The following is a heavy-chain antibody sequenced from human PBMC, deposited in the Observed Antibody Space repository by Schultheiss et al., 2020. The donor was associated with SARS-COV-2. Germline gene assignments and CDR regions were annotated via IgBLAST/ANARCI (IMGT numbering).Heavy chain of an antibody. D-gene: IGHD6-6*01. J-gene: IGHJ4*02. Sequence: GGSLRLSCKGSGYRFSIYWIGWIRQHPGKGLEWVAVISYDGSNKYYADSVKGRFTISRDNSKNTLYLQMNSLRAEDTAVYYCARDGGLYSSSSYFDYWGQGTLVTVSS. CDR1: GYRFSIYW. CDR3: ARDGGLYSSSSYFDY. CDR2: ISYDGSNK. V-gene: IGHV3-33*05.